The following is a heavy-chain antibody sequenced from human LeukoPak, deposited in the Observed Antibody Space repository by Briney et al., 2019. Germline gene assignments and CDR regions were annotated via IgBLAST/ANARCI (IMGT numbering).Heavy chain of an antibody. D-gene: IGHD3-22*01. Sequence: PGGSLKLSCAASGFSFSGSALHWVRQASGKGLEWVGRIRSKASSFATAYAASVKGRFAISRDDSKNTAYLQMNSLKTEDTAVYYCTRLNDSSDYLYDSYGMDVWGQGTTVTVSS. V-gene: IGHV3-73*01. CDR1: GFSFSGSA. CDR3: TRLNDSSDYLYDSYGMDV. J-gene: IGHJ6*02. CDR2: IRSKASSFAT.